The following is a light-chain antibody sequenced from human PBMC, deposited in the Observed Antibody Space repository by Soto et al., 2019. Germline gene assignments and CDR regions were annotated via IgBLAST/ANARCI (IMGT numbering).Light chain of an antibody. CDR2: DAS. CDR1: QSVSRY. J-gene: IGKJ2*02. V-gene: IGKV3-11*01. Sequence: EIVLTQSPATLSLSPGERATLSCRASQSVSRYLAWYQQKPGQAPRLLIYDASNRAPGIPARFSGSGSGTDSALTINSLQPEDFAVYYCQQRSNWPRTFGQGTKLEIK. CDR3: QQRSNWPRT.